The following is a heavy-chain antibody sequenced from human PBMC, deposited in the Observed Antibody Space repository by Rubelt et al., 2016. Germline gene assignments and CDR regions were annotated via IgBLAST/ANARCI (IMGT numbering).Heavy chain of an antibody. CDR1: GGSFSGYY. Sequence: QVQLQQWGATLLKPSETLTLACSVYGGSFSGYYWTWIRQPPGKGLDWIGEINHSGAINYNPSFKSRVTRSIDTSKNQFSLRLNSVTAADTAVYYCASSPNYSSGWYAWGQGTLVTVSS. J-gene: IGHJ5*02. D-gene: IGHD6-19*01. CDR2: INHSGAI. V-gene: IGHV4-34*01. CDR3: ASSPNYSSGWYA.